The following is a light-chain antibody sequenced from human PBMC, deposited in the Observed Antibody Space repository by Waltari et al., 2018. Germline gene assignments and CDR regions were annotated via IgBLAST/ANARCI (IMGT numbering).Light chain of an antibody. CDR1: SGHSSYA. Sequence: QLVLTQSPSASASLGASLKLTCTLSSGHSSYAIAWHQQQPEKGPRYLMKLNSDGSHSKGDGIPDRFSGSSSGAERYLTISSLQSEDEADYYCQTWGTGILVFGGGTKLTVL. J-gene: IGLJ3*02. CDR2: LNSDGSH. V-gene: IGLV4-69*01. CDR3: QTWGTGILV.